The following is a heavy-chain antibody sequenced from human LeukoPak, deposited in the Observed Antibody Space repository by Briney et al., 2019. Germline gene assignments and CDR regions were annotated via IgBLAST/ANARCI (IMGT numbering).Heavy chain of an antibody. V-gene: IGHV3-30-3*01. CDR2: ISYDGSNK. Sequence: PGRSLRLSCAASGFTFSSYAVHWVRQAPGKGLEWVAVISYDGSNKYYADSVKGRFTISRDNSKNTLYLQMNSLRAEDTAVYYCARNQGEYSGSYWFDPWGQGTLVTVSS. CDR1: GFTFSSYA. D-gene: IGHD1-26*01. CDR3: ARNQGEYSGSYWFDP. J-gene: IGHJ5*02.